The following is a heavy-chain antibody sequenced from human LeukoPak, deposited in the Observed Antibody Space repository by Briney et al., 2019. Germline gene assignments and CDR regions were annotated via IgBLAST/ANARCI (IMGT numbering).Heavy chain of an antibody. J-gene: IGHJ4*02. CDR2: IYYSGST. V-gene: IGHV4-39*07. CDR3: ARDFPTEGDY. Sequence: PSETPSLTCTVSGGSISSSSYYWGWIRQPPGKGLEWIGSIYYSGSTYYNPSLKSRVTMSVDTSKNQFSLRLSSVTAADTAVYYCARDFPTEGDYWGQGTLVTVSS. D-gene: IGHD4-11*01. CDR1: GGSISSSSYY.